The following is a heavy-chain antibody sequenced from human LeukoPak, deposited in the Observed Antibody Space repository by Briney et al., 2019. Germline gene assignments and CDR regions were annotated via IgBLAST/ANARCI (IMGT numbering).Heavy chain of an antibody. D-gene: IGHD2-15*01. CDR3: ARVVVAAT. CDR1: GFTFSSYA. J-gene: IGHJ4*02. Sequence: GRSLRLSCAASGFTFSSYAMHWVRQAPGKGLEWVAFIRYDGSNKYYADSVKGRFTISRDNSKNTLYLQVNSLRAEDTAVYYCARVVVAATWGQGTLVTVSS. CDR2: IRYDGSNK. V-gene: IGHV3-30*04.